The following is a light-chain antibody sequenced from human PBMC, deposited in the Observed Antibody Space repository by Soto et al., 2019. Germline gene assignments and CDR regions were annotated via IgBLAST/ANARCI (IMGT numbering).Light chain of an antibody. CDR1: SSDVCGYNY. J-gene: IGLJ1*01. CDR2: EVS. CDR3: SSYTSSSVYV. Sequence: QSVLAQPASVSGSPGQSITISCTGTSSDVCGYNYVSWYQQHPGKAPKLMIYEVSNRPSGVSNRFSGSKSGNTASLTISGLQAEDEADYYCSSYTSSSVYVFGTGTKVTVL. V-gene: IGLV2-14*01.